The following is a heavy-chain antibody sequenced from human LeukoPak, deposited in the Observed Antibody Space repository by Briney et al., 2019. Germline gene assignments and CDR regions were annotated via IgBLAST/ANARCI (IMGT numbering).Heavy chain of an antibody. CDR3: ARVPREASMYSSSWYLLYFGY. Sequence: PGGSLRLSCAASGFTFSSYSMNWVRQAPGKGLEWVSSISSSSSYIYYADSVKGRFTISRDNAKNSLYLQMNSLRAEDTAVYYCARVPREASMYSSSWYLLYFGYWGQGTLVTVSS. D-gene: IGHD6-13*01. CDR1: GFTFSSYS. J-gene: IGHJ4*02. CDR2: ISSSSSYI. V-gene: IGHV3-21*01.